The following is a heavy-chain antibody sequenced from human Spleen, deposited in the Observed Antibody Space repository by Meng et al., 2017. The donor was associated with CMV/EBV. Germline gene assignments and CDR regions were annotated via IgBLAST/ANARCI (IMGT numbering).Heavy chain of an antibody. CDR2: IYSGGST. J-gene: IGHJ6*02. CDR1: GFTVSSNY. CDR3: GYCSSTSCYGEYYYYGMDV. V-gene: IGHV3-53*01. D-gene: IGHD2-2*01. Sequence: GESLKISCAASGFTVSSNYMSWVRQAPGKGLEWVSVIYSGGSTYYADSVKGRFTISRDNSKNTLYLQMNSLRAEDTAVYYCGYCSSTSCYGEYYYYGMDVWGQGTTVTVSS.